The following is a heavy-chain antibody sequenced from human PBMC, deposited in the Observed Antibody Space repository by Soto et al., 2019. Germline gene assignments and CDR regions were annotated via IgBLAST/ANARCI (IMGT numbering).Heavy chain of an antibody. D-gene: IGHD2-15*01. V-gene: IGHV3-23*01. Sequence: GGSLRLSCAASGFTFSSYAMSWVRQAPGKGLEWVSAINGSGGSTYYADSVKGRFTISRDNSKNPLYLQMNSLSAEDTAVYYWAKWWGGPHYYYYGMDVWGQGTTVTVSS. J-gene: IGHJ6*02. CDR3: AKWWGGPHYYYYGMDV. CDR2: INGSGGST. CDR1: GFTFSSYA.